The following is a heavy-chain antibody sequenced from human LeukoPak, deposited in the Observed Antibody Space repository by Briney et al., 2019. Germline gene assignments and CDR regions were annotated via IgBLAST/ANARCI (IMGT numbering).Heavy chain of an antibody. Sequence: GGSLRLSCAASGFTFSSYSMNWVRQAPGKGLEWVSSISSSSSYIYYADSVKGRFTISRDNSKNTLYLQMNSLRAEDTAVYYCARGYSYGNNWFDPWGQGTLVTVSS. CDR3: ARGYSYGNNWFDP. J-gene: IGHJ5*02. CDR2: ISSSSSYI. V-gene: IGHV3-21*01. D-gene: IGHD5-18*01. CDR1: GFTFSSYS.